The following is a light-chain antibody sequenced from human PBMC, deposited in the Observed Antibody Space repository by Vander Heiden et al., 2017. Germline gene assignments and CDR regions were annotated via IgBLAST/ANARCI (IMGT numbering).Light chain of an antibody. CDR2: AAS. CDR3: QQNDSNPPWT. J-gene: IGKJ1*01. Sequence: DIQMTQSPSSLSASVGDRVTITCRASQSISIYLNWYQQKPGRAPKLLIQAASRLQSGVPSRFSGSGYGTDFTLTISSRQPEDFAPYYCQQNDSNPPWTFGQGTKVEIK. CDR1: QSISIY. V-gene: IGKV1-39*01.